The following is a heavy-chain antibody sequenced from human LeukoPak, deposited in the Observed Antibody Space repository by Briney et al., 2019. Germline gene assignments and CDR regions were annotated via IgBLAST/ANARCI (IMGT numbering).Heavy chain of an antibody. CDR1: GFTFSDYY. Sequence: GGSLRLSCAASGFTFSDYYMSWIRQAPGKGLEWVSYISSSGSTIYYADSVKDRFTISRDNAKNSLYLQMNSLRAEDTAVYYCASLDYDFWSGYYREFDYWGQGTLVTVSS. J-gene: IGHJ4*02. V-gene: IGHV3-11*01. CDR2: ISSSGSTI. D-gene: IGHD3-3*01. CDR3: ASLDYDFWSGYYREFDY.